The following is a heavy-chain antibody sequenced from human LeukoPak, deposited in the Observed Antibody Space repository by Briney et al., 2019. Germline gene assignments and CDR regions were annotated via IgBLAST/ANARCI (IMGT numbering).Heavy chain of an antibody. CDR1: GYRFTNYW. D-gene: IGHD2-15*01. J-gene: IGHJ5*02. Sequence: GESLKISCKGSGYRFTNYWIGWVRQMPGKGLEWMGIIYPGDSDIRYSPSFQGQVTISADKSISTAYLQWSSLKASDTAIYYCASQEYCSGGSCYTWFDPWGQGTLVTVSS. CDR2: IYPGDSDI. CDR3: ASQEYCSGGSCYTWFDP. V-gene: IGHV5-51*01.